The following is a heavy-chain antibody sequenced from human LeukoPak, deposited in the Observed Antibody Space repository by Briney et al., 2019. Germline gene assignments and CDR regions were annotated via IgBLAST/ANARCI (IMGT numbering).Heavy chain of an antibody. CDR1: GYTFTAYY. CDR2: INPDRGGT. D-gene: IGHD3-16*02. Sequence: GASVKVSCTASGYTFTAYYMHWVRQAPGQGLEWMGRINPDRGGTNYAQKFQGRVTMTRDKSISTAYMELTSLRSDDTAVYYCARGPYDYVWGNYRYTGDVFDIWGHGTVVTVSS. V-gene: IGHV1-2*06. J-gene: IGHJ3*02. CDR3: ARGPYDYVWGNYRYTGDVFDI.